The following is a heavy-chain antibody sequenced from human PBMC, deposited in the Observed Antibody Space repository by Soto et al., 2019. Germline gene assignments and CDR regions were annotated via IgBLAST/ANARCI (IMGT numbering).Heavy chain of an antibody. D-gene: IGHD3-10*01. CDR2: ISSGGSTQ. V-gene: IGHV3-30-3*01. J-gene: IGHJ4*02. Sequence: QVLLVESGGGVVQPGMSLRLSCADSGFTFRSYASHWVRQAPGKGLEWVAVISSGGSTQYYADSVKGRFTISRDNSKSTLSLQMNSLRAEDTAVYYCARGFLYGSGSYLLDSWGQGTLVTVSS. CDR3: ARGFLYGSGSYLLDS. CDR1: GFTFRSYA.